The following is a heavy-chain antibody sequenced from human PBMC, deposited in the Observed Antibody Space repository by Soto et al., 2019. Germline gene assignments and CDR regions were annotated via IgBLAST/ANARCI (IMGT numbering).Heavy chain of an antibody. V-gene: IGHV3-15*07. D-gene: IGHD5-18*01. CDR1: GFTFSNAW. CDR3: TTDRSNSSNDAFDI. J-gene: IGHJ3*02. Sequence: GGSLRLSCAASGFTFSNAWANWVRQAPGKGLEWVGRIKSKTDGGTTDYAAPVKGRFTISRDDSKNTLYLQMNSLKTEDTAVYYCTTDRSNSSNDAFDIWGQGTMVTVSS. CDR2: IKSKTDGGTT.